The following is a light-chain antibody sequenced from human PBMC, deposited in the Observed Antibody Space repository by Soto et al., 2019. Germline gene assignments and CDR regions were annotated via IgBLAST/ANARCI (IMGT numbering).Light chain of an antibody. V-gene: IGKV1-5*03. J-gene: IGKJ1*01. CDR3: QQYNSYGT. CDR2: KAS. Sequence: DIQMTQSPSTLSASVGDRVTITCRASQSISSWLAWYQQKPGKAPKLLIYKASSLESGVPSRFSGSGSGTEFTLTISILQPDDIATYYCQQYNSYGTFGQGTKVEIK. CDR1: QSISSW.